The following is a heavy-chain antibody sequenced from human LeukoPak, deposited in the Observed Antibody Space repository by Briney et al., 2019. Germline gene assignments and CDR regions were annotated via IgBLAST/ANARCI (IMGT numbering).Heavy chain of an antibody. CDR3: ARRGPVTTPYYYYYMDV. V-gene: IGHV4-59*08. CDR2: IYYSGST. CDR1: GGSISSYY. J-gene: IGHJ6*03. D-gene: IGHD4-17*01. Sequence: SETLSLTCTVSGGSISSYYWSWIRQPPGKGLEWIGYIYYSGSTNYNPFLKSRVTISVDTSKNQFSLKLSSVTAADTAVYYCARRGPVTTPYYYYYMDVWGKGTTVTVSS.